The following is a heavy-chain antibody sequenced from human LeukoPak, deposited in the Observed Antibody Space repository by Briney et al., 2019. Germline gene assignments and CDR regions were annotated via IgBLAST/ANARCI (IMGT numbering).Heavy chain of an antibody. J-gene: IGHJ1*01. V-gene: IGHV1-69*04. CDR2: IIPILGIA. CDR3: ARDPGYNWKSQYFQH. Sequence: ASVKVSCKASGGTFSSYAISWVRQAPGQGLEWMGRIIPILGIANYAQKFQGRVTITADKSTSTAYMELSSLRSEDTAVYYCARDPGYNWKSQYFQHWGQGTLVTVSS. D-gene: IGHD1-20*01. CDR1: GGTFSSYA.